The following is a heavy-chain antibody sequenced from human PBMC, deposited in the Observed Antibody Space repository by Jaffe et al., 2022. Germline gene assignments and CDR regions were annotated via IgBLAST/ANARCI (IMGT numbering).Heavy chain of an antibody. CDR2: IRYDGSNK. CDR3: AKDFHYSMGWWY. CDR1: GFTFSSYG. Sequence: QVQLVESGGGVVQPGGSLRLSCAASGFTFSSYGMHWVRQAPGKGLEWVAFIRYDGSNKYYADSVKGRFTISRDNSKNTLYLQMNSLRAEDTAVYYCAKDFHYSMGWWYWGQGTLVTVSS. V-gene: IGHV3-30*02. D-gene: IGHD4-4*01. J-gene: IGHJ4*02.